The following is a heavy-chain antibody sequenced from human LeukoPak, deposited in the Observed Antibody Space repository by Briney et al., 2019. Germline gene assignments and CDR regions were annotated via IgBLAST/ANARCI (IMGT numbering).Heavy chain of an antibody. CDR2: IYYSGST. J-gene: IGHJ4*02. D-gene: IGHD3-16*02. Sequence: SETLSLTCTVSGGSISSSSYYWGWIRQPPGKGLEWIGSIYYSGSTNYNPSLKSRVTISVDTSKNQFSLKLSSVTAADTAVYYCARDARYDYIWGTYRPDYFDSWGQGTLVTVSS. CDR3: ARDARYDYIWGTYRPDYFDS. CDR1: GGSISSSSYY. V-gene: IGHV4-39*07.